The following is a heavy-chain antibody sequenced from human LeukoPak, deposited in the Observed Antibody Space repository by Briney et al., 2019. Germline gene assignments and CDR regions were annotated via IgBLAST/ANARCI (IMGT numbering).Heavy chain of an antibody. CDR2: ISFDGRNT. CDR3: AKLGPIAYCGGDCHIDAFDI. Sequence: GGSLRLPCAASGFSFSNYGMHWVRQAPGKGVEWVAVISFDGRNTHYADSVKGRFTISRDNSKNTLYLQMNSLRAEDTAVYYCAKLGPIAYCGGDCHIDAFDIWGQRTMVTVSS. CDR1: GFSFSNYG. D-gene: IGHD2-21*01. V-gene: IGHV3-30*18. J-gene: IGHJ3*02.